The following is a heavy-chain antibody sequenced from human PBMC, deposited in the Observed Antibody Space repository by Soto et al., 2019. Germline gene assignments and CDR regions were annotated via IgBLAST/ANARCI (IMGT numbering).Heavy chain of an antibody. CDR3: ARSEELVGRFDP. CDR2: INAGNGNT. D-gene: IGHD6-6*01. Sequence: SVKVSCKASGYTFTSYAMHWVRQAPGQRLEWMGWINAGNGNTKYSQKFQGRVTITRDTSASTAYMELSSLRSEDTAVYYCARSEELVGRFDPWGQGTLVTVSS. V-gene: IGHV1-3*01. CDR1: GYTFTSYA. J-gene: IGHJ5*02.